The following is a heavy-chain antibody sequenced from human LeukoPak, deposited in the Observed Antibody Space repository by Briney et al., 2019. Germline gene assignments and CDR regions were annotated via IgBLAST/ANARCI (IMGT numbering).Heavy chain of an antibody. J-gene: IGHJ6*03. CDR1: GGSISSYY. CDR2: IYYSGST. Sequence: SETLSLTCTVSGGSISSYYWSWIRQPPGKGLEWIGYIYYSGSTNYNPSLKSRVTISVDTSKNQFSLKLSSVTAADTAVYYCARGVSGSRPYYYYYMDVWGKGTTVTVSS. CDR3: ARGVSGSRPYYYYYMDV. D-gene: IGHD3-3*01. V-gene: IGHV4-59*12.